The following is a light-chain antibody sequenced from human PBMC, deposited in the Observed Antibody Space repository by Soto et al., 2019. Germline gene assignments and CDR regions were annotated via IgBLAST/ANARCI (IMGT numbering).Light chain of an antibody. CDR3: WSYAGRSTSV. V-gene: IGLV2-23*01. CDR1: NSDVGSYNF. J-gene: IGLJ1*01. Sequence: QSALTQAASVSGSPGQSITISCTGTNSDVGSYNFVSWYQQHPGRAPKLMIYEGSKRPSGVSDRFSGSKSGNTASLTISALQYDGEADYYCWSYAGRSTSVFGTGTKLTVL. CDR2: EGS.